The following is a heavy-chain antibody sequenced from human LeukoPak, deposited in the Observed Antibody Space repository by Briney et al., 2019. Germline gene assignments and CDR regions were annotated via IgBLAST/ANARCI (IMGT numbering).Heavy chain of an antibody. CDR3: ARGAYGVVRGVIDY. J-gene: IGHJ4*02. V-gene: IGHV1-18*01. CDR2: ISAYNGNT. CDR1: GYTFTSYG. D-gene: IGHD3-10*01. Sequence: ASVKVSCKASGYTFTSYGISWVRRAPGQGLEWMGWISAYNGNTNYAQKLQGRVTMTTDTSTSTAYMELRSLRSEDTAVYYCARGAYGVVRGVIDYWGQGTLVTVSS.